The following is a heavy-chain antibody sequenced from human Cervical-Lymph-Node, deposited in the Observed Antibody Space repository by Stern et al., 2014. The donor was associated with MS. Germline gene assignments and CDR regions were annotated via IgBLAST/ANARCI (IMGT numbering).Heavy chain of an antibody. V-gene: IGHV3-49*03. CDR1: GFTFGDYA. J-gene: IGHJ5*02. CDR3: TRQLVAPRNNLFDP. D-gene: IGHD2-15*01. CDR2: IRSKAYGWTT. Sequence: EVQLLESGGGLVQPGRSLRLSCTASGFTFGDYAMSWFRQVPGKGLEWVGFIRSKAYGWTTEYAASVQGRFTISRDDSKSIAYLQMNSLKTEDTAVYYCTRQLVAPRNNLFDPWGQGTLVTVSS.